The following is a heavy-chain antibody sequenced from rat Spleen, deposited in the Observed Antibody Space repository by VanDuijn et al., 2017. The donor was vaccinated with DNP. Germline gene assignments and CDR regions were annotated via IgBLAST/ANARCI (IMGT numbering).Heavy chain of an antibody. CDR2: ISPSGSTT. CDR3: AKDKHFYAMDV. D-gene: IGHD2-1*01. CDR1: GFTFSRFD. V-gene: IGHV5S23*01. Sequence: EVQLVESGGDLIQPGRSLKLSCAASGFTFSRFDMSWVRQAPTKGLEWVAFISPSGSTTYYRDSVKGRFTVSRDNAKNSLYLQMDSLKSEDTATYYCAKDKHFYAMDVWGQGSSVTVSS. J-gene: IGHJ4*01.